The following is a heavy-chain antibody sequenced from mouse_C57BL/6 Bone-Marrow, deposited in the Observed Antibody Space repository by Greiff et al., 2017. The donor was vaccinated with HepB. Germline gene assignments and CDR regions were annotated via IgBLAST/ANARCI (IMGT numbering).Heavy chain of an antibody. J-gene: IGHJ3*01. CDR2: IHPNSGST. CDR3: ARSLSNYIFAY. Sequence: VQLQQPGAELVKPGASVKLSCKASGYTFTSYWMHWVKQRPGQGLEWIGMIHPNSGSTNYNEKFKSKATLTVDKSSSTAYMQLSSLTSEDAAVYYYARSLSNYIFAYWGQGTLVTVSA. V-gene: IGHV1-64*01. CDR1: GYTFTSYW. D-gene: IGHD2-5*01.